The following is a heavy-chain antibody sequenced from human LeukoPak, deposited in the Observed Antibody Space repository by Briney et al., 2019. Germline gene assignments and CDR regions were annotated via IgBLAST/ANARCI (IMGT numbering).Heavy chain of an antibody. J-gene: IGHJ2*01. V-gene: IGHV3-52*01. D-gene: IGHD2-2*01. CDR2: IKCDGSEK. CDR3: AKGPDIWCSSTSCHHPWYFDL. CDR1: GFTFSSSW. Sequence: GGSLRLSCAASGFTFSSSWMHWVCQAPEKGLEWVADIKCDGSEKYYVDSVKGRLTISRDNAKNSLYLQVNSLRAEDTAVYYCAKGPDIWCSSTSCHHPWYFDLWGRGTLVTVSS.